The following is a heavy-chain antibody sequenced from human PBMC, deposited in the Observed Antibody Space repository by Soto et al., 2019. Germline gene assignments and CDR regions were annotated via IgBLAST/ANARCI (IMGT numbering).Heavy chain of an antibody. CDR3: AKLPPRVDYDYVWGSYPSDY. CDR1: GFTFSSYA. J-gene: IGHJ4*02. D-gene: IGHD3-16*01. Sequence: EVQLLESGGGLVQPGGSLRLSCAASGFTFSSYAMSWVRQAPGKGLEWVSAISGSGGSTYYADSVKGRFTISRDNSKNTLYLQMNSLRAEDTAVYYCAKLPPRVDYDYVWGSYPSDYWGQGTLVTVSS. V-gene: IGHV3-23*01. CDR2: ISGSGGST.